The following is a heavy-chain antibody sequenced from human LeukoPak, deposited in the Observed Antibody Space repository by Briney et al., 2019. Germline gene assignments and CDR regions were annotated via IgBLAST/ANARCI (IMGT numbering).Heavy chain of an antibody. V-gene: IGHV3-30-3*01. J-gene: IGHJ6*03. CDR2: ISYDGSNK. D-gene: IGHD3-3*01. CDR1: GFTFSSYA. CDR3: ARVDGVGYYYYYYMDV. Sequence: GRSLRLSCAASGFTFSSYAMHWVRQAPGKGLEWVAVISYDGSNKYYADSVKGRFTISRDNSKNTLYLQMNSLRAEDTAVYYCARVDGVGYYYYYYMDVWGKGTTVTVSS.